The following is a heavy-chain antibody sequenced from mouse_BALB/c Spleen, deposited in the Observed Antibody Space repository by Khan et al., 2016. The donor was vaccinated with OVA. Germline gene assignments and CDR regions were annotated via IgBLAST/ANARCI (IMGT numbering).Heavy chain of an antibody. CDR2: IFPGNSDT. J-gene: IGHJ2*01. CDR1: GYTFTNYW. CDR3: ARNGFGNYEIWDY. D-gene: IGHD2-1*01. V-gene: IGHV1-5*01. Sequence: VQLKESGTVLARPGASVKMSCKASGYTFTNYWMHWVKQRPGQGLEWIGTIFPGNSDTNYNQKFTGKAKLTAVTSTSTAYMELSSLTNEDSAVYYCARNGFGNYEIWDYWGQGTTLTV.